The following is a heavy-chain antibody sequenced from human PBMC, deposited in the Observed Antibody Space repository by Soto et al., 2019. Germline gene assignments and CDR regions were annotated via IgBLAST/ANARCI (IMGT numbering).Heavy chain of an antibody. CDR1: GFSFSGFW. V-gene: IGHV3-74*01. J-gene: IGHJ4*02. CDR2: MFTDVSTT. D-gene: IGHD5-12*01. CDR3: VRGNTGYGNFDS. Sequence: PGGSLRLSCAASGFSFSGFWMHWVRQAPGKGLVWVSRMFTDVSTTYYADSVKGLFTISRDNAKSTLYLQMNSLRDEDTAVYYCVRGNTGYGNFDSWGQGTLVTVSS.